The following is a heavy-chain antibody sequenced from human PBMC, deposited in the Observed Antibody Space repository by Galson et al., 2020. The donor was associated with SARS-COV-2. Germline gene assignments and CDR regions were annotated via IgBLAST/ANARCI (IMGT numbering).Heavy chain of an antibody. CDR2: IYSGGST. V-gene: IGHV3-53*01. J-gene: IGHJ4*02. D-gene: IGHD1-26*01. CDR1: AFTVSSNY. Sequence: GGSLRLSCAASAFTVSSNYMSWVRQAPGKGLEWVSDIYSGGSTYYADSVKGRFTISRDNSKNTLYLQMNSLRAEDTAVYYCARVLPYCDYVDYWGQGTLVTVSS. CDR3: ARVLPYCDYVDY.